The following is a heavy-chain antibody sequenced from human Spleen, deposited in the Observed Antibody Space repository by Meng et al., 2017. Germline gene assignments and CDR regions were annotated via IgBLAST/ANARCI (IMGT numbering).Heavy chain of an antibody. D-gene: IGHD1-14*01. J-gene: IGHJ4*02. CDR3: AKDQNHPLGY. CDR1: GFTFRTYA. CDR2: IGGTVSGT. V-gene: IGHV3-23*01. Sequence: EVQLLESGGGLVQPGGSLTLSCAASGFTFRTYAMSWVRQAPGKGLEWVSAIGGTVSGTYYADSVQGRFTISRDNSKNTLYLQMNSLRAEDTAVYYCAKDQNHPLGYWGQGTLVTVSS.